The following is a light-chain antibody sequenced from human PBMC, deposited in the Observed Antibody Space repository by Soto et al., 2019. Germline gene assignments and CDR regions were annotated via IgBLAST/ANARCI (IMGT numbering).Light chain of an antibody. J-gene: IGKJ1*01. V-gene: IGKV3-15*01. CDR2: GAS. CDR3: QQYNNWPPWK. CDR1: QSVSSN. Sequence: EIVMTQSPATLSVSPGERATLSCRASQSVSSNLAWYQQKPGQAPRLLIYGASTRATGIPARFSGSWSGTAFTLTISTLQSEDFAVYYCQQYNNWPPWKFGQGTKVDIK.